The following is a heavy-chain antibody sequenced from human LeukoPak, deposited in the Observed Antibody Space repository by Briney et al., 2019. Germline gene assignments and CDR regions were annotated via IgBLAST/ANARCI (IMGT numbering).Heavy chain of an antibody. D-gene: IGHD6-6*01. J-gene: IGHJ5*02. Sequence: ASVKVSCKASGYTFTSYGISWVRQAPGQGLEWMGWISAYNGNTNYAQKLQGRVTMTTDTSTSTAYMELRSLRSDDTAVYYCARDPEYSSSSSLFDPWGQGTLVTVSS. V-gene: IGHV1-18*01. CDR3: ARDPEYSSSSSLFDP. CDR1: GYTFTSYG. CDR2: ISAYNGNT.